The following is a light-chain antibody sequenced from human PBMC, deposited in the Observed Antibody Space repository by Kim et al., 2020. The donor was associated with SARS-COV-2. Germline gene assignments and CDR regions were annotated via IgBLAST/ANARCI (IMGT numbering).Light chain of an antibody. CDR2: QDD. J-gene: IGLJ2*01. V-gene: IGLV3-1*01. CDR1: KVGDKY. Sequence: VAPGQTASITCSGDKVGDKYACWYQQQPGQSPVLVIYQDDKRPSGIPERFSGSNCGNTATLTISGTQAMDEADYFCQAWDSSTFGVFGGGTQLTVL. CDR3: QAWDSSTFGV.